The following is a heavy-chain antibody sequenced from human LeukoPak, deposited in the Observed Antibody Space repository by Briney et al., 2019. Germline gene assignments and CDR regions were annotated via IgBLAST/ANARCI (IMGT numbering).Heavy chain of an antibody. Sequence: GGSLRLSCAASGFTFSDYGMHWVRQAPGKGLEWVAFIRYDGSNEYYVDSVKGRFTVSRDNSKNTLYLQMNSLRAEDTAVYYCTKSFWSGYTYYFDYWRQGTLVTVSS. CDR1: GFTFSDYG. V-gene: IGHV3-30*02. D-gene: IGHD3-3*01. CDR3: TKSFWSGYTYYFDY. CDR2: IRYDGSNE. J-gene: IGHJ4*02.